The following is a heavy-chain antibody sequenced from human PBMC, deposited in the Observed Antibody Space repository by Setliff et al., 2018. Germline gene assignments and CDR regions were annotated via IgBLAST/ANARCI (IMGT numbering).Heavy chain of an antibody. CDR2: TIPSFGST. V-gene: IGHV1-18*01. CDR1: GYTLTTYL. J-gene: IGHJ4*02. CDR3: ARDKPDFVVVEAAARLDY. D-gene: IGHD2-15*01. Sequence: ASVKVSCKASGYTLTTYLMNWVRQAPGQGLEWMGGTIPSFGSTNYAQKFQGRVIMTTDTSTSTVYMDLRNLRSDDTAVYYCARDKPDFVVVEAAARLDYWGQGSLVTVSS.